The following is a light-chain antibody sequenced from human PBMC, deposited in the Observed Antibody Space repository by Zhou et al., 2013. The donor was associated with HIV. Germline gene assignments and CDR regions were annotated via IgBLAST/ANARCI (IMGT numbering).Light chain of an antibody. CDR3: QQYDNLPLT. CDR2: TAS. V-gene: IGKV1-33*01. J-gene: IGKJ4*01. Sequence: DIQMTQSPSSLSASVGDRVTITCRASQNISTYLNWYRQKPGKAPNLLIYTASTLQSGAPSRFSGSGSGTDFTFTISSLQPEDFATYFCQQYDNLPLTFGGGTKVKIK. CDR1: QNISTY.